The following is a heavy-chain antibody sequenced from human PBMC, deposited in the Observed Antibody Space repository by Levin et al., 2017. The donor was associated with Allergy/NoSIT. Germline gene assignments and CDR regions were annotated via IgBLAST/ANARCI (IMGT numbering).Heavy chain of an antibody. J-gene: IGHJ6*03. CDR3: AKDAVKGSTDYYYYYMDV. CDR1: GFTFSSYG. Sequence: GESLKISCAASGFTFSSYGMHWVRQAPGKGLEWVAVISYDGSNKNYADSVKGRFTISRDNSKNTLYLQMNSLRAEDTAVYYCAKDAVKGSTDYYYYYMDVWGKGTTVTVSS. CDR2: ISYDGSNK. D-gene: IGHD2-2*01. V-gene: IGHV3-30*18.